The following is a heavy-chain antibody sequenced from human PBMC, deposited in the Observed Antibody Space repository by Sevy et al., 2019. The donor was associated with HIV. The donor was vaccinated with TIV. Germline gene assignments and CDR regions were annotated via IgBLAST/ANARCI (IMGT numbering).Heavy chain of an antibody. J-gene: IGHJ4*02. CDR1: GFTLSNAW. CDR2: IKSKTDGGTTDYA. V-gene: IGHV3-15*01. Sequence: GGSLRLSCAASGFTLSNAWMSWVRQAPGKGLEWVGRIKSKTDGGTTDYADYAAPVKGRFTISTNDSQNTLYLQMNSLKTEDTAVYYCTTEGLYCSGGSRYSEGFDYWGQGTLVTVSS. CDR3: TTEGLYCSGGSRYSEGFDY. D-gene: IGHD2-15*01.